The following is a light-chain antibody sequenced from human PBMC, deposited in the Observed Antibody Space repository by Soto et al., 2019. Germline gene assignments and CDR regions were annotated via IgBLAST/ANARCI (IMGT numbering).Light chain of an antibody. J-gene: IGKJ1*01. CDR1: QTISSW. CDR3: QHYNSSSEA. Sequence: DIQMTQSPSTLSGSVGDRVTITCRASQTISSWLAWYQQKPGKAPKLLIYKASTLKSGVPSRFSGSGSGTAFTLTISSLQPDDFATYYCQHYNSSSEAFGQGTKVDIK. CDR2: KAS. V-gene: IGKV1-5*03.